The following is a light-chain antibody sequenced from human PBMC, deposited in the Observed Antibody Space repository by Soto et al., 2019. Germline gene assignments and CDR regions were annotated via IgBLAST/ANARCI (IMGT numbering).Light chain of an antibody. CDR2: AVS. CDR3: CSYAGSSFYV. Sequence: QSALTQPASVSGSPGQSITISCTGTSSDVGGYNYVSWYQQHPGKAPKLMIYAVSNRPSGVSNRFSGSKSGNTASLTISGLQAEDEADYYCCSYAGSSFYVFGTGTKVTVL. CDR1: SSDVGGYNY. V-gene: IGLV2-14*01. J-gene: IGLJ1*01.